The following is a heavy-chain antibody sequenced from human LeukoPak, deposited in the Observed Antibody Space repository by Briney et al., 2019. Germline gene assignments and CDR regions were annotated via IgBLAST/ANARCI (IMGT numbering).Heavy chain of an antibody. V-gene: IGHV3-30-3*01. CDR3: ARGPVAASEDY. CDR2: ISYDGSNK. J-gene: IGHJ4*02. CDR1: GFTFSSYA. D-gene: IGHD2-15*01. Sequence: GSLRLSCAASGFTFSSYAMHWVRQAPGKGLEWVAVISYDGSNKYYADSVKGRFTISRDNSKNTLYLQMNSLRAEDTAVYYCARGPVAASEDYWGQGTLVTVSS.